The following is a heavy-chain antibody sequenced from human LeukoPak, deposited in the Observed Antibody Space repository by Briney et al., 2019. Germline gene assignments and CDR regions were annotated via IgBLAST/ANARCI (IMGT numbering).Heavy chain of an antibody. CDR2: ISGDGGDT. Sequence: QPGGSLRLSCAASGFTFSSYAMNWVRQAPGKGLEWVSTISGDGGDTHYADSVRGRFTISRANSKNTLFMQMNSLRAEDTAVYYCGNSGSRDWDYFEYWGHGTLVTASS. CDR1: GFTFSSYA. D-gene: IGHD6-19*01. CDR3: GNSGSRDWDYFEY. V-gene: IGHV3-23*01. J-gene: IGHJ4*01.